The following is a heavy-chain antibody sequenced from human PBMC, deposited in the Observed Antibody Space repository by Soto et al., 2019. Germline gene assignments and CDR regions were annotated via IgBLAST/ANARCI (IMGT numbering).Heavy chain of an antibody. CDR3: ARAIVVVPAARVHDYYYGMDV. Sequence: SVKVSCQASAGHFSCYTIRWVRQAPGQGLPSTGGIIPIFGTANYDQKLQGRVTITADKSTSTAYMEMSSLRSEDTAVYYCARAIVVVPAARVHDYYYGMDVWGQGTTVT. D-gene: IGHD2-2*01. CDR2: IIPIFGTA. CDR1: AGHFSCYT. J-gene: IGHJ6*01. V-gene: IGHV1-69*06.